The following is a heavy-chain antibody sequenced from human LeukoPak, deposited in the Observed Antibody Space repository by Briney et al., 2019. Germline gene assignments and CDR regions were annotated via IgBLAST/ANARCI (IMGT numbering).Heavy chain of an antibody. CDR3: AKDEAYYDFWSSGRYYYYMDV. V-gene: IGHV3-48*01. D-gene: IGHD3-3*01. CDR1: GFTFSSYT. CDR2: IGTSSTTI. Sequence: GGSLRLSCAASGFTFSSYTMNWVRQPPGKGLEWVSNIGTSSTTIYYADSVKGRFTISRDNSKNMLYLQMNSLRVEDTAVYYCAKDEAYYDFWSSGRYYYYMDVWGEGTTVTVS. J-gene: IGHJ6*03.